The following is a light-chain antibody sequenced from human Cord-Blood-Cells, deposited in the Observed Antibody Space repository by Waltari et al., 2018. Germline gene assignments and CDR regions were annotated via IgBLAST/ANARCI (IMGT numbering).Light chain of an antibody. CDR2: EVS. V-gene: IGLV2-14*01. Sequence: QSALTQTASVSGSPGQSIIISCTGTSSDVGGYNYVSWYQQHPGKAPKLMIYEVSNRPSGVSNRFSGSKSGNTASLTISGLQAEDEADYYCSSYTSSSTLDVVFGGGTKLTVL. J-gene: IGLJ2*01. CDR3: SSYTSSSTLDVV. CDR1: SSDVGGYNY.